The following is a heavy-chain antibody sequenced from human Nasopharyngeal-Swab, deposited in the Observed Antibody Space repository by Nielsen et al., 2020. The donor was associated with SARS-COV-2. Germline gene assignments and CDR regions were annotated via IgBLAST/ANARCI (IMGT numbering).Heavy chain of an antibody. V-gene: IGHV7-4-1*02. Sequence: ASVKVSCKASGYTFTSYAMNWVRQAPGQGLEWMGWINTNTGNPTYAQGFTGRFVFSLDTSVSTAYLQISSLKAEDTAVYYCARDRGILRPDFDDYSDLVYYYYGMDVWGQGTTVTVSS. CDR2: INTNTGNP. CDR3: ARDRGILRPDFDDYSDLVYYYYGMDV. D-gene: IGHD4-11*01. J-gene: IGHJ6*02. CDR1: GYTFTSYA.